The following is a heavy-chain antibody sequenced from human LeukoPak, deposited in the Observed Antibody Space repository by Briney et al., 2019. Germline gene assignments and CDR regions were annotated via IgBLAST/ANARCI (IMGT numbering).Heavy chain of an antibody. D-gene: IGHD3-16*02. CDR3: ARGPNYVWGSYRYFDY. J-gene: IGHJ4*02. CDR1: GGSISSGDYY. CDR2: IYYSGST. V-gene: IGHV4-30-4*01. Sequence: TLFLTCTVSGGSISSGDYYWSWIRQSPGKGLEWIGYIYYSGSTSYNPSLKSRVTISVDTSKNQFSLKLSSVTAADTAVYYCARGPNYVWGSYRYFDYWGQGTLVTVSS.